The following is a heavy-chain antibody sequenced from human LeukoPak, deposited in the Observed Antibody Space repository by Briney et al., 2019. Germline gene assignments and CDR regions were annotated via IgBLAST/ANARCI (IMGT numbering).Heavy chain of an antibody. CDR2: IYYSGST. J-gene: IGHJ3*02. D-gene: IGHD4-17*01. CDR1: GGSISSSSYY. V-gene: IGHV4-39*07. CDR3: ARDLKDYGDYEDAFDI. Sequence: SETLSLTCTVSGGSISSSSYYWGWIRQPPGKRLEWIGSIYYSGSTYYNPSLKSRVTISVDTSKNQFSLKLSSVTAADTAVYYCARDLKDYGDYEDAFDIWGQGTMVTVSS.